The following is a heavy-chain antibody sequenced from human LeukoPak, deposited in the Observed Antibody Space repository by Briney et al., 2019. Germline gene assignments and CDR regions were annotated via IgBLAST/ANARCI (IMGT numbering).Heavy chain of an antibody. CDR2: IYTSGST. J-gene: IGHJ4*02. CDR3: ARDTARDGYNRAFDY. D-gene: IGHD5-24*01. Sequence: SETLSLTCTVSGGSISSGSYYWSWIRQPAGEGLEWIGRIYTSGSTNYNPSLKSRVTISVDTSKNQFSLKLSSVTAADTAVYYCARDTARDGYNRAFDYWGQGTLVTVSS. CDR1: GGSISSGSYY. V-gene: IGHV4-61*02.